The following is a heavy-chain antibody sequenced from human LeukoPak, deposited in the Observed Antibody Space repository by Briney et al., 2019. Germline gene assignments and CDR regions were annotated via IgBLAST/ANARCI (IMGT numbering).Heavy chain of an antibody. CDR1: GFTFSNYW. CDR2: INQDGSET. D-gene: IGHD2/OR15-2a*01. J-gene: IGHJ4*02. V-gene: IGHV3-7*04. CDR3: ARGGHFSGDY. Sequence: PGGSLRLSCAASGFTFSNYWMSWVRQAPGKGLEWVANINQDGSETYYVDFVKGRFTISRDNVKNSLYLQMNSLRADDTSIYYCARGGHFSGDYWGQGTLVTVSS.